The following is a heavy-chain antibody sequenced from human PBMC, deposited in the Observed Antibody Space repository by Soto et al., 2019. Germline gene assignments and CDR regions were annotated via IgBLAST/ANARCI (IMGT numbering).Heavy chain of an antibody. J-gene: IGHJ6*02. Sequence: GESLKISCKGSGYSFTSYWIGWVRQMPGKGLEWMGIIYPGDSDTRYSPSFQGQVTISADKSISTAYLQWSSLKASDTAMYYCVRHTVVGGVAAIIYYGMDVWGQGTTVTVSS. V-gene: IGHV5-51*01. CDR2: IYPGDSDT. CDR3: VRHTVVGGVAAIIYYGMDV. CDR1: GYSFTSYW. D-gene: IGHD2-15*01.